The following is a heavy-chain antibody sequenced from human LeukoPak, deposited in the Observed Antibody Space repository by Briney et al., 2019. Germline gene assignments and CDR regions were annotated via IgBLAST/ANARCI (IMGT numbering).Heavy chain of an antibody. Sequence: SVKVSCKASGYTFNGYYMHWVRQAPGQGLEWMGGIIPIFGTANYAQKFQGRVTITADESTSTAYMELSSLRSEDTAVYYCARLSYGSGTYWFDPWGQGTLVTVSS. J-gene: IGHJ5*02. CDR3: ARLSYGSGTYWFDP. CDR1: GYTFNGYY. CDR2: IIPIFGTA. V-gene: IGHV1-69*13. D-gene: IGHD3-10*01.